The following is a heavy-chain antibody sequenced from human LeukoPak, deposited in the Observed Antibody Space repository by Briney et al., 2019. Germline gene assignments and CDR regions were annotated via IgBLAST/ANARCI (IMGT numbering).Heavy chain of an antibody. V-gene: IGHV3-74*01. CDR1: GFTFSSYW. D-gene: IGHD3-22*01. Sequence: GGSLRLSCAASGFTFSSYWMHWVRQAPGKGLVWVSRINSDGSSTSYADSVKGRFTISRDNAKNTLHLQMNSLRAEDTAVYYCARGPSYYYDSSGYFVYWGQGTLVTVSS. CDR2: INSDGSST. CDR3: ARGPSYYYDSSGYFVY. J-gene: IGHJ4*02.